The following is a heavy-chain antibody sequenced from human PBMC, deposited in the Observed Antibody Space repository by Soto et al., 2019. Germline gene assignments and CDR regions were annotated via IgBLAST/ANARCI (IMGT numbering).Heavy chain of an antibody. D-gene: IGHD3-22*01. Sequence: GGSLRLSCAASGFTFSSYAMSWVRQAPGKGLEWVSVISGSGGSTYYADSVKGRFTISRDNSKNTLYLQVNSLRAEDTAVYYCAKADTSAGYYDTSGYHQIDYWGQGTLVTVSS. CDR3: AKADTSAGYYDTSGYHQIDY. CDR2: ISGSGGST. V-gene: IGHV3-23*01. CDR1: GFTFSSYA. J-gene: IGHJ4*02.